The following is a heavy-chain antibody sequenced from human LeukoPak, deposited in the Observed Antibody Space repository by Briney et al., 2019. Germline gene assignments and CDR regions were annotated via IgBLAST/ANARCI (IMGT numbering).Heavy chain of an antibody. D-gene: IGHD2-15*01. V-gene: IGHV3-33*01. CDR2: IWYDGSNK. J-gene: IGHJ3*01. CDR1: GFTFSSYG. Sequence: PGGSLRLSCAASGFTFSSYGMHWVRQAPGKGLEWVAVIWYDGSNKYYADSVKGRFTISRDNSKNMLYLQMNSLTPEDTAVYFCAGELNVDLSAFDVWGQGTIVTVSS. CDR3: AGELNVDLSAFDV.